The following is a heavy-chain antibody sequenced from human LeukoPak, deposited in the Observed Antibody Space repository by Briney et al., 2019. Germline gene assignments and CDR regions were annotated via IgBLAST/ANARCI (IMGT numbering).Heavy chain of an antibody. CDR3: AKRRMYSNGWIFDY. D-gene: IGHD6-19*01. CDR2: ISISGGRT. CDR1: KFTFSSYA. J-gene: IGHJ4*02. Sequence: PGGSLRLSCAASKFTFSSYAMSWVRQAPGKGLEWVSDISISGGRTYYADSVKGRFTISRDNSENTLYLQMNSLRVEDTAVYYCAKRRMYSNGWIFDYWGQGTLVTVSS. V-gene: IGHV3-23*01.